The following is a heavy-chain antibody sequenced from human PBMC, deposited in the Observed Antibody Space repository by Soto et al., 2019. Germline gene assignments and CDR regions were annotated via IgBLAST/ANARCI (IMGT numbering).Heavy chain of an antibody. D-gene: IGHD2-2*01. CDR1: GFTFSSYA. Sequence: HPGGSLRLSCAASGFTFSSYAMSWVRQAPGKGLEWVSAISGSGGSTYYADSVKGRFTISRDNSKNTLYLQMNSLRAEDTAVYYCAKVPPLYCSSTSCPAKDRYYYGMDAWGQGTTVTVSS. J-gene: IGHJ6*02. CDR2: ISGSGGST. CDR3: AKVPPLYCSSTSCPAKDRYYYGMDA. V-gene: IGHV3-23*01.